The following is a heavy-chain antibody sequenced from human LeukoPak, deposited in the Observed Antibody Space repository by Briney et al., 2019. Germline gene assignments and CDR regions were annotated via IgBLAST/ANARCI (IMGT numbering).Heavy chain of an antibody. CDR3: ATPYSGGYHGLDI. D-gene: IGHD1-26*01. CDR2: IYYSGST. J-gene: IGHJ3*02. V-gene: IGHV4-39*01. CDR1: GGSISSNKYY. Sequence: PSETLSLTCTVSGGSISSNKYYWGWIHQPPGKGLEWIGSIYYSGSTYYNPSLKSRVTISVDTSKNQFSLKLSSVTAADTAVYYCATPYSGGYHGLDIWGQGTMVTVSS.